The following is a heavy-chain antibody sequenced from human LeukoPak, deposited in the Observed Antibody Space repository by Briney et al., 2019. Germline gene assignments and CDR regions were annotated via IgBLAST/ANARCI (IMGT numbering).Heavy chain of an antibody. CDR2: ISSSSSFI. V-gene: IGHV3-21*04. CDR3: ARDLLLYSSSYDP. CDR1: GFTFSSYS. J-gene: IGHJ5*02. D-gene: IGHD6-13*01. Sequence: PGGSLRLSCVASGFTFSSYSMNWVRQAPGKGLEWVSSISSSSSFIYYADSVKGRFTIPRDNAKNSLYLQMNSLRAEDTAVYYCARDLLLYSSSYDPWGQGTLVTVSS.